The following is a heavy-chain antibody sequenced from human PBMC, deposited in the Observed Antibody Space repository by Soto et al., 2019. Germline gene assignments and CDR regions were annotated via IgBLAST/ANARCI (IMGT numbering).Heavy chain of an antibody. CDR2: IYYSGST. CDR3: ARRCRCATMSDDWYFDL. J-gene: IGHJ2*01. CDR1: GGSISSSSYY. V-gene: IGHV4-39*01. Sequence: QLQLQESGPGLVKPSETLSLTCTVSGGSISSSSYYWGWIRQPPGKGLEWIGSIYYSGSTYYNPSLKSRVTISVDTSKNQFSLKLSSVTAADTAVYYCARRCRCATMSDDWYFDLWGRGTLVTVSS.